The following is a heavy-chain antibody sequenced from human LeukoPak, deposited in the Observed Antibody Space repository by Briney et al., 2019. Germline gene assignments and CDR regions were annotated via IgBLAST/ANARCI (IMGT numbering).Heavy chain of an antibody. J-gene: IGHJ4*02. Sequence: SETLSLTCTVSGGSISNNYWSWFRQPPGKGLEWIGYIYYSGSPNYNPSLKSRVTISVDTSKSQFSLKLSSVTAADTAVYYCASHKGFWGQGTLVTVSS. V-gene: IGHV4-59*01. CDR3: ASHKGF. CDR1: GGSISNNY. CDR2: IYYSGSP.